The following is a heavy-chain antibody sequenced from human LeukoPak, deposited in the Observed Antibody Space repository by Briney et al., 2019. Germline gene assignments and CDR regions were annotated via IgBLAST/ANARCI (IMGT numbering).Heavy chain of an antibody. D-gene: IGHD6-13*01. Sequence: ASVKVSCKASGGTFSSYAISWVRQAPGQGLEWMGGIIPIFGTANYAQKFQGRVTITADESTSTAYMELSSLRSEDTAVYYCARDGYSSSWAYHYFDYWGQGTLVTVSS. CDR3: ARDGYSSSWAYHYFDY. CDR1: GGTFSSYA. J-gene: IGHJ4*02. CDR2: IIPIFGTA. V-gene: IGHV1-69*13.